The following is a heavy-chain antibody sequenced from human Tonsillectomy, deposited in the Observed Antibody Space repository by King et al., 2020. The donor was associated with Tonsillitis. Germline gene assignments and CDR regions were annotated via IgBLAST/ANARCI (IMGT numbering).Heavy chain of an antibody. V-gene: IGHV4-59*01. D-gene: IGHD1-26*01. CDR3: AGGGGWLTDF. CDR1: GGSISSYY. J-gene: IGHJ4*02. CDR2: IHYSEST. Sequence: RLQESGPGLVKPSETLSLTCTVSGGSISSYYWSWIRQPPGKGLEWIGNIHYSESTNYNSSLRSRVTMSMDTSKNQFSLRLASVTAADTAVYYCAGGGGWLTDFWGQGTLVTVSS.